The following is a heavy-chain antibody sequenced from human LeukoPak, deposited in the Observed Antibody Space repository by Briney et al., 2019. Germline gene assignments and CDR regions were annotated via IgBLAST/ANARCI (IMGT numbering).Heavy chain of an antibody. D-gene: IGHD5-18*01. CDR3: ASSGYSYGPDAFDI. CDR2: IGSSSRII. Sequence: GGSLRLSCGASGFTFNTYWMNWVRQAPGKGLEWVSYIGSSSRIIYYADSVKGRFTISRDNAKNSLYLQMNSLRAEDTAVYYCASSGYSYGPDAFDIWGQGTMVTVT. V-gene: IGHV3-48*01. J-gene: IGHJ3*02. CDR1: GFTFNTYW.